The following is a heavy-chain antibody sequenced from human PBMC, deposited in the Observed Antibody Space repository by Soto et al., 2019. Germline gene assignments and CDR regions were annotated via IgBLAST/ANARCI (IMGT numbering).Heavy chain of an antibody. V-gene: IGHV4-31*03. CDR2: IYYSGST. D-gene: IGHD3-22*01. Sequence: QVQLQESGPGLVKPSQTLSLTCTVSGGSISSGGYYWSWIRQHPGKGLEWIGYIYYSGSTYYNPSLKSRVTRSVDTSKNQFSRKLSAVTAADTAVYYCARAADSSGYYEGPDAFDIWGQGTMVTVSS. CDR1: GGSISSGGYY. CDR3: ARAADSSGYYEGPDAFDI. J-gene: IGHJ3*02.